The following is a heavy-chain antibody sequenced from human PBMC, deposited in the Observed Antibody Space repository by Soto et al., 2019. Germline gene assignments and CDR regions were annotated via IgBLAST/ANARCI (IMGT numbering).Heavy chain of an antibody. D-gene: IGHD3-10*01. J-gene: IGHJ5*02. V-gene: IGHV4-31*03. CDR1: GGSISSAGYY. CDR2: IYYSGST. CDR3: ASYDGLYGSRPAGWFDP. Sequence: SATLSLTCTFSGGSISSAGYYWSWIRQHPGKGLEWIGYIYYSGSTYYNPSLKSRVTISVDTSKNQFSLKLSSVTAADTAVYYCASYDGLYGSRPAGWFDPWGQGTLVTVSS.